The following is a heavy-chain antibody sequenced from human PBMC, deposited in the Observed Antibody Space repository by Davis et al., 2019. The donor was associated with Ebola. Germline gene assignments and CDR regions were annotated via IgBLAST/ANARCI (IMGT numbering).Heavy chain of an antibody. CDR3: ARRVGARSGFDY. J-gene: IGHJ4*02. CDR1: GYTFTSYG. CDR2: MNPNSGNT. V-gene: IGHV1-8*02. D-gene: IGHD1-26*01. Sequence: ASVKVSCKASGYTFTSYGISWVRQATGQGLEWMGWMNPNSGNTGYAQKFQGRITMTRNISISTAYMELNSLTSEDTAVYYCARRVGARSGFDYWGQGTLVTVSS.